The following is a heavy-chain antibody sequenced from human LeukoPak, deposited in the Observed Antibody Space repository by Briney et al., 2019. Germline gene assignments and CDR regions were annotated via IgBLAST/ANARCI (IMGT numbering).Heavy chain of an antibody. V-gene: IGHV3-7*01. CDR2: IDQDGSAE. J-gene: IGHJ6*02. Sequence: QAGGSLRLSCAASGFTFSNYWMSWVRQSPGRGLEWVANIDQDGSAEYYVDSVGGRFTVSRDNAKNSLYLQIDSLRAEDTAVYYCAIGGVIWRMDVWGQGTTVTLSS. D-gene: IGHD2/OR15-2a*01. CDR1: GFTFSNYW. CDR3: AIGGVIWRMDV.